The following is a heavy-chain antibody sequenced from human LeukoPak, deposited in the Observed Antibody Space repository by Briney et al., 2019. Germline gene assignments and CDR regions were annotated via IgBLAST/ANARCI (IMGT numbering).Heavy chain of an antibody. J-gene: IGHJ4*02. CDR2: IWYDGSNK. D-gene: IGHD2-21*02. Sequence: PGGSLRLSCEASGFTFSNYGMHWVRQAPGKGLEWVAVIWYDGSNKYYADSVKGRFTISRDNSKNTLYLQMNSLRAEDTAVYYCAKALPWCGGDCYPDYWGQGTLVTVSS. CDR3: AKALPWCGGDCYPDY. CDR1: GFTFSNYG. V-gene: IGHV3-33*06.